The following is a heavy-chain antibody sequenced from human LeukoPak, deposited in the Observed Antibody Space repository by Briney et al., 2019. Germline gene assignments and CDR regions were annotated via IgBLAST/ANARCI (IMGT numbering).Heavy chain of an antibody. Sequence: TGGSLRLSCAASGFTFSSYGMHWVRQAPGKGLEWVAFIRYDGSNKYYADSVKGRFTISRDNSKNTLYLQMNSLRAEDTAVYYCAKDPPYSSSSYSRNWFDPWGQGTLVTVSS. J-gene: IGHJ5*02. V-gene: IGHV3-30*02. CDR2: IRYDGSNK. D-gene: IGHD6-13*01. CDR3: AKDPPYSSSSYSRNWFDP. CDR1: GFTFSSYG.